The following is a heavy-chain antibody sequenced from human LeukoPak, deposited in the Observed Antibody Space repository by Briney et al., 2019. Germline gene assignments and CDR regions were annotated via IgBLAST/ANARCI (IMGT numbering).Heavy chain of an antibody. CDR3: ARHLATVTASRQYYYNGMDV. Sequence: GESLKISCKASGYSFTFTKNWIGWVRQVPGKGLEWMGIIYPVDSDTRYNPSFQGQVTISVDKSISTTYLQWSSLKASDTAIYYCARHLATVTASRQYYYNGMDVWGQGTTVTVSS. CDR1: GYSFTFTKNW. CDR2: IYPVDSDT. J-gene: IGHJ6*02. D-gene: IGHD4-17*01. V-gene: IGHV5-51*01.